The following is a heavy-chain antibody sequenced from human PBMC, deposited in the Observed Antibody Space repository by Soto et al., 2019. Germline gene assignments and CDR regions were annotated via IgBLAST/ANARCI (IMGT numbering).Heavy chain of an antibody. V-gene: IGHV3-23*01. CDR3: AIRMYSTRWYYLDY. J-gene: IGHJ4*02. D-gene: IGHD6-13*01. CDR2: ISAST. Sequence: EMQLLESGGGLVQAGGSLRLSCAASGFTVSSYALNWVRQAPGKGLEWVSGISASTYYADSVKGRFTISRDTSKNPLDLQMNSLRAEDTAIYVCAIRMYSTRWYYLDYWGQGTLVTVSS. CDR1: GFTVSSYA.